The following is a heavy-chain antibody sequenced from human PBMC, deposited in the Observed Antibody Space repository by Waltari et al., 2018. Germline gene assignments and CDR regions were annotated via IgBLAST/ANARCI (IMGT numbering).Heavy chain of an antibody. Sequence: EVHLVESGGGLVEPGESLSLSCAASGFTFSGYSTNWVRQAPGKGLEWVSSISSSSTYMYYADSVKGRFTISRDDAKNSLHLQINTLRVEDTAVYYCARDNAPGGHDYWGQGTLVTVSA. CDR1: GFTFSGYS. CDR3: ARDNAPGGHDY. J-gene: IGHJ4*02. D-gene: IGHD2-15*01. V-gene: IGHV3-21*01. CDR2: ISSSSTYM.